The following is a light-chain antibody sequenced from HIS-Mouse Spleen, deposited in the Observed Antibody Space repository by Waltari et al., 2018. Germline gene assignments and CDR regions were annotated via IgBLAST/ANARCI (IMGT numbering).Light chain of an antibody. J-gene: IGLJ3*02. V-gene: IGLV1-47*01. CDR2: RNK. CDR1: SSNIGSNY. CDR3: AAWDDSLSGPWV. Sequence: QSVLTQPPSASGTPGQRVTISCSGSSSNIGSNYVSWYQQLPGTAPKLLIYRNKQRPSGVPDRFSGSKSGTSASLAISGLRSEDEADYYCAAWDDSLSGPWVFGGGTKLTVL.